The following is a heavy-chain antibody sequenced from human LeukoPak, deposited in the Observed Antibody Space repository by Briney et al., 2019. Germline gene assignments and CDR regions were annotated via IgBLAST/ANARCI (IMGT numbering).Heavy chain of an antibody. Sequence: GASVKVSCKASGYTFTSYYMHWVRQAPGQGLEWMGIINPSGGSTSYAQKFQGRVTMTRDTSTSTVYMELSSLRSEDTAVYYCASRGVVTADGYKSPLLDYWGQGTLVIVSS. CDR3: ASRGVVTADGYKSPLLDY. J-gene: IGHJ4*02. D-gene: IGHD2-21*02. CDR2: INPSGGST. CDR1: GYTFTSYY. V-gene: IGHV1-46*01.